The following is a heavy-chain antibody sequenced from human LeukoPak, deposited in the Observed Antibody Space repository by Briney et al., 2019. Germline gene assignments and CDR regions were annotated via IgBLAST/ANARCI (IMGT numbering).Heavy chain of an antibody. V-gene: IGHV1-24*01. CDR3: AIRGPGGGLFDY. CDR1: GYTLTELS. D-gene: IGHD3-16*01. Sequence: ASVKVSCKVSGYTLTELSMHWVRQAPGKGLEWMGGFDPEDGETIYAQKFQGRVTMTEDTSTDTAYMELSSLRSEGTAVYHCAIRGPGGGLFDYWGQGTLVTVSS. J-gene: IGHJ4*02. CDR2: FDPEDGET.